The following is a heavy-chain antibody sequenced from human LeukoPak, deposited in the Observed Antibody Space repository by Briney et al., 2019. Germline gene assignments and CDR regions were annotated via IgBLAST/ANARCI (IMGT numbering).Heavy chain of an antibody. Sequence: GGSLRLSCAASGFTFSSYDMHWGRQVTGKGLEWVSDIGTVGDTYYAGSVKGRFTISRENAKNSLYLQMNSLRAGDTAVYYCARVRSGSLGYYGMDVWGQGTTVTVSS. J-gene: IGHJ6*02. CDR3: ARVRSGSLGYYGMDV. CDR1: GFTFSSYD. D-gene: IGHD1-26*01. CDR2: IGTVGDT. V-gene: IGHV3-13*01.